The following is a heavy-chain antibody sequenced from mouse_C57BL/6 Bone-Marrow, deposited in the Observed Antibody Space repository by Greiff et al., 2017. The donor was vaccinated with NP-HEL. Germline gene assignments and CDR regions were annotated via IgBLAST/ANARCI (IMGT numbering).Heavy chain of an antibody. CDR1: GYTFTSYW. CDR3: ARRLGRFQYYFDY. V-gene: IGHV1-53*01. CDR2: INPSNGGT. Sequence: VQLQQPGTELVKPGASVKLSCKASGYTFTSYWMHWVKQRPGQGLEWIGNINPSNGGTNYNEKFKSKATLTVAKSSSTAYMQLSSLTSEDSSVYYCARRLGRFQYYFDYWGQGTTLTVSS. D-gene: IGHD4-1*01. J-gene: IGHJ2*01.